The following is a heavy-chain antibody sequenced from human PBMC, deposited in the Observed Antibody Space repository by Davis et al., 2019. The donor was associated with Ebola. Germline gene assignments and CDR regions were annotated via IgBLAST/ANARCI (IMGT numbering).Heavy chain of an antibody. CDR1: GYTFTSYG. CDR3: ARGGSTSWYIGDY. J-gene: IGHJ4*02. CDR2: INTDTGNP. Sequence: AASVKVSCKASGYTFTSYGMSWVRQAPGQGLEWMGWINTDTGNPTYAQGFTGRFVFSLDTSVSTAYLQISSLKAADTAVYYCARGGSTSWYIGDYWGQGTLVTVSS. D-gene: IGHD6-13*01. V-gene: IGHV7-4-1*02.